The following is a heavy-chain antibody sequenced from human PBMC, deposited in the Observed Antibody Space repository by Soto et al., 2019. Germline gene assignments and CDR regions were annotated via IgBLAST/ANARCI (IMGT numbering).Heavy chain of an antibody. J-gene: IGHJ3*02. D-gene: IGHD3-3*01. CDR3: ARDRGVLRVTQGAFDI. V-gene: IGHV3-21*01. CDR2: ISSSSSYI. Sequence: PGGSLRLSCAASGFTFGSYAMSWVRQAPGKGLEWVSAISSSSSYIYYADSVKGRFTISRDNAKNSLYLQMNSLRAEDTAVYYCARDRGVLRVTQGAFDIWGQGTMVTVSS. CDR1: GFTFGSYA.